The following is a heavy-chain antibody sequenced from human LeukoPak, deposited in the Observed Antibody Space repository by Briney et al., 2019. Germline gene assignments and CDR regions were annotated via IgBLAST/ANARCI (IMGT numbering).Heavy chain of an antibody. Sequence: GESLKISCRGSGYSFTNYWIGWVRQMPGKGLEWMGIIYPGDSDTRYSPSFQGQVTISVDKSISTAYLQLSSLKAPDTAVYYCARRVEMATITGYYYYMDVWGKGTTVTVSS. J-gene: IGHJ6*03. CDR2: IYPGDSDT. CDR1: GYSFTNYW. D-gene: IGHD5-24*01. CDR3: ARRVEMATITGYYYYMDV. V-gene: IGHV5-51*01.